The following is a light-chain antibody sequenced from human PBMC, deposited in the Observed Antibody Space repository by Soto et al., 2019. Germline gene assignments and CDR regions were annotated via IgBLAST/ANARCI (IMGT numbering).Light chain of an antibody. Sequence: QSVLTRPPSASGTPGQRVTISCSGSSSNIGSNYIYWYQHLPGTAPKLLIYRNNQRPSGVPDRFSGSKSGTSASLAISGLRSEDESDYYCAAWDDNLNWVFGGGTKLTVL. CDR1: SSNIGSNY. J-gene: IGLJ3*02. CDR2: RNN. V-gene: IGLV1-47*01. CDR3: AAWDDNLNWV.